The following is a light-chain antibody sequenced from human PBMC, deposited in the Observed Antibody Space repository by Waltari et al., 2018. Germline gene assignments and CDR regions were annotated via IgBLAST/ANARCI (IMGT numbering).Light chain of an antibody. CDR2: DVS. J-gene: IGLJ6*01. V-gene: IGLV2-14*03. CDR3: SSYTSSTTNV. CDR1: RTDIGGYNH. Sequence: QSALTQPASVSGSPGQSITISCTGTRTDIGGYNHFSWYQQHPGKVPKLIIYDVSGRPSGVSNRFSGSKSGNTASLTISGLQAEDEADYYCSSYTSSTTNVFGSGTKVTVL.